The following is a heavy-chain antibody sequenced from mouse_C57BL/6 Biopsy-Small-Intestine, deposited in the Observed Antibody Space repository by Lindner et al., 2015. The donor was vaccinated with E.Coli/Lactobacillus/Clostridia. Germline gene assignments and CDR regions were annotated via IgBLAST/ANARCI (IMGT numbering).Heavy chain of an antibody. D-gene: IGHD1-1*01. Sequence: VQLQESGADLVKPGASVKLSCTASGFNIRDYYIHWVKQKTDQGLEWIGRIDPGDGESKYAPKFQDKATITADTSSNTAHLQLSSLTSEASAVYYCAREFITTLGYYFDYWGHGTTLTVSS. J-gene: IGHJ2*01. V-gene: IGHV14-2*01. CDR1: GFNIRDYY. CDR2: IDPGDGES. CDR3: AREFITTLGYYFDY.